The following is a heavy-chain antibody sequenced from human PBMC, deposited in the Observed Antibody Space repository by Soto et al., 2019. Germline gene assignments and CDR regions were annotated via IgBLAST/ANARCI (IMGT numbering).Heavy chain of an antibody. J-gene: IGHJ5*02. CDR1: GDSVSSNSAA. Sequence: SQTLSLTCAISGDSVSSNSAAWNWIRQSPSRGLEWLGRTYYRSKWYNDYAVSVKSRITINPDTSKNQFSLQLNSVTPEDTAVYYSARDTYYYDSSGYLGPTPRYNWFDPWGQGTLVTVSS. V-gene: IGHV6-1*01. CDR2: TYYRSKWYN. CDR3: ARDTYYYDSSGYLGPTPRYNWFDP. D-gene: IGHD3-22*01.